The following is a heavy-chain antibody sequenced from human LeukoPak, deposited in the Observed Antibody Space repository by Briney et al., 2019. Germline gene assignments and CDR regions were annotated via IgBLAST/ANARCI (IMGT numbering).Heavy chain of an antibody. J-gene: IGHJ6*03. D-gene: IGHD6-19*01. CDR3: AKGGIAVAGTSYYYYMDV. V-gene: IGHV3-23*01. CDR2: ISGSGDYT. Sequence: AESLSLSCAASGFTFSSYDMSWIRQPPGKGLEWVSAISGSGDYTYYAASVKGRFAISRDNSKNTLYLQMNSLRAEDTAVYYCAKGGIAVAGTSYYYYMDVWGKGTTVTISS. CDR1: GFTFSSYD.